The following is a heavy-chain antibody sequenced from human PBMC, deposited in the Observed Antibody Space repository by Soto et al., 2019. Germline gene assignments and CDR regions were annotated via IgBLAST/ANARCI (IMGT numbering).Heavy chain of an antibody. Sequence: GGSLRLSCAASGFTFDDYAMHWVRQAPGKGLEWVSGISWNSGSIGYADSVKGRFTISRDNAKNSLYLQMNSLRAVDTAFYYFSKGFAKSLWQPYLDYWGQGTLVTVSS. CDR1: GFTFDDYA. J-gene: IGHJ4*02. D-gene: IGHD3-10*01. CDR3: SKGFAKSLWQPYLDY. V-gene: IGHV3-9*01. CDR2: ISWNSGSI.